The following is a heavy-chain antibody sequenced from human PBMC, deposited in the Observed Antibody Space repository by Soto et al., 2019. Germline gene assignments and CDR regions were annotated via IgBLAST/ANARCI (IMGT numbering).Heavy chain of an antibody. V-gene: IGHV1-3*01. Sequence: QVQLVQSGAEVKKPGASVMVSCQASGYTFTTYAMHWVRQAPGQRLEWMGWINAGNGNTKYSSKFQGRVTLARDTSASTAYMELSSLRSEDTAVYYCARVGDDCSTTSCYMIDYWGQGTLVTVSS. J-gene: IGHJ4*02. D-gene: IGHD2-2*02. CDR2: INAGNGNT. CDR3: ARVGDDCSTTSCYMIDY. CDR1: GYTFTTYA.